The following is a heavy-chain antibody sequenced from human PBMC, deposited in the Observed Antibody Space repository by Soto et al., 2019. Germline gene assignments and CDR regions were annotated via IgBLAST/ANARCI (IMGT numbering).Heavy chain of an antibody. CDR3: ATLGRADYPPLVA. Sequence: GGSLRLSCEASGFLFSTSTLNWVRRAPGKGLEWVAEISSRGTDIYYADSVKGRFTISRDNSKNTLYLLLDRVKSDDTAVYFCATLGRADYPPLVAWGQGTLVTVSS. J-gene: IGHJ5*02. CDR1: GFLFSTST. V-gene: IGHV3-30*14. D-gene: IGHD4-17*01. CDR2: ISSRGTDI.